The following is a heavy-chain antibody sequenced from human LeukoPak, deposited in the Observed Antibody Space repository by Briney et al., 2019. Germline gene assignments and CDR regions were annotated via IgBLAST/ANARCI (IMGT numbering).Heavy chain of an antibody. CDR2: MNPNSGKT. J-gene: IGHJ2*01. CDR3: ARTLNYDFWSGYGLYWYFDL. V-gene: IGHV1-8*01. D-gene: IGHD3-3*01. CDR1: GYTLTSYD. Sequence: ASVKVSCKASGYTLTSYDINWVRQATGQGLEWMGWMNPNSGKTGYAQKFQGRVTMTRDTSTSTVYMELSSLRSEDTAVYYCARTLNYDFWSGYGLYWYFDLWGRGTLVTVSS.